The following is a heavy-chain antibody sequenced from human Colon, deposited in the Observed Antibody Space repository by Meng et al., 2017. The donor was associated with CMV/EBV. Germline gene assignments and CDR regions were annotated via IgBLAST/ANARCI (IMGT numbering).Heavy chain of an antibody. D-gene: IGHD4-17*01. CDR3: ATDYGDYYFDR. CDR2: IYYSGYT. CDR1: GGSISSSTYY. Sequence: QLQLKESGPGLVKPSETLSLTCTVSGGSISSSTYYWGWIRQTPGKGLEWIGNIYYSGYTYYSPSLKSRLTISVDTSKNQFSLKLTSVTAADTAVYYCATDYGDYYFDRWGQGTLVTVSS. V-gene: IGHV4-39*07. J-gene: IGHJ4*02.